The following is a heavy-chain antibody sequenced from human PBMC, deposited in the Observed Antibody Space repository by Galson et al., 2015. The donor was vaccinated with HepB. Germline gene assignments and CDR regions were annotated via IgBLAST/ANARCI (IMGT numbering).Heavy chain of an antibody. J-gene: IGHJ1*01. CDR1: GGTFSSYT. CDR2: IIPILGIA. V-gene: IGHV1-69*04. Sequence: SVKVSCKASGGTFSSYTISWVRQAPGQGLEWMGRIIPILGIANYAQKFQGRVTITADKSTSTAYMELSSLRSEDTAVYYCARDRGREWELPYYFQHWGQGTLVTVSS. CDR3: ARDRGREWELPYYFQH. D-gene: IGHD1-26*01.